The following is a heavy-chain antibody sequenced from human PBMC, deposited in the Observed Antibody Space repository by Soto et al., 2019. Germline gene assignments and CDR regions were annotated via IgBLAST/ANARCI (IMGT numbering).Heavy chain of an antibody. CDR1: GFTFSNAW. J-gene: IGHJ4*02. Sequence: PGGSLRLSCAGSGFTFSNAWMNWVRQAPGKGLEWVGRIKSKPDGGTTDYAAPVKGRFTISRDDSKNTVYLQINRLENEDTAKYYCSTGGYYFDYWGRGTQVTVSS. CDR3: STGGYYFDY. D-gene: IGHD5-12*01. V-gene: IGHV3-15*07. CDR2: IKSKPDGGTT.